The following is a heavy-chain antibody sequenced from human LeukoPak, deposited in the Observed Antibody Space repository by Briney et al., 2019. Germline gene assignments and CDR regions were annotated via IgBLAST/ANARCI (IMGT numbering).Heavy chain of an antibody. CDR3: AKGLAVSGTYFDY. CDR1: GFTFINYA. CDR2: ISADGGST. Sequence: GSLLLSCAASGFTFINYAMNWVRQAPGKGLEWVSTISADGGSTYYTDSVRGRFTISRDNSKYTLYLQINSLRAEDTALYYCAKGLAVSGTYFDYWGQGTLVTVSS. J-gene: IGHJ4*02. V-gene: IGHV3-23*01. D-gene: IGHD1-26*01.